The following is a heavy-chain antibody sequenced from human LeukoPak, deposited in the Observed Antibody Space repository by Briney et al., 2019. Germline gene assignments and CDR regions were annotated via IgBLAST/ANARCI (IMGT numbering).Heavy chain of an antibody. CDR3: AKDHKIQLWSSYFDY. V-gene: IGHV3-23*01. D-gene: IGHD5-18*01. Sequence: GGSLRLSCAVSGFTFSSYAMSWVRQAPGKGLELVSALSGSGGSTYYADSVKGRFTISRDNSKNTLYLQMNSLRAEDTAVYYCAKDHKIQLWSSYFDYWGQGTLVTVSS. CDR2: LSGSGGST. CDR1: GFTFSSYA. J-gene: IGHJ4*02.